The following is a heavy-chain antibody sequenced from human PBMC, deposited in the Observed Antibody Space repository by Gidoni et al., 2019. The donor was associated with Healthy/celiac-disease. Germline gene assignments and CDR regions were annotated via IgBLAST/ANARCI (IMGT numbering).Heavy chain of an antibody. D-gene: IGHD3-3*01. CDR2: ISGSGGSS. J-gene: IGHJ4*02. CDR3: AKDRYYDFWSGYSPFDY. V-gene: IGHV3-23*01. Sequence: EVQLFESGGGLVQPGGSLRHSCCGPGLTFTSSAMSWVRQAPGKGLEWVSAISGSGGSSYYADSVKGRFTISRDNSKNTVYLQMNSLRAEDTAVYYCAKDRYYDFWSGYSPFDYWGQGALVTVSS. CDR1: GLTFTSSA.